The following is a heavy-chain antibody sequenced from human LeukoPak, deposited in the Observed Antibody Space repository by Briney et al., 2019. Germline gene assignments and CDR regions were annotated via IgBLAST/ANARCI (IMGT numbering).Heavy chain of an antibody. Sequence: GGSLRLPCTASGFTFSSYGMHWVRQAPGKGLEWVAFIRYDGSNKYYADSVKGRFTISRDNSKNTLYLQMNSLRAEDTAVYYCAKDAPMVRGVSPYWGQGTLVTVSS. CDR1: GFTFSSYG. D-gene: IGHD3-10*01. V-gene: IGHV3-30*02. J-gene: IGHJ4*02. CDR2: IRYDGSNK. CDR3: AKDAPMVRGVSPY.